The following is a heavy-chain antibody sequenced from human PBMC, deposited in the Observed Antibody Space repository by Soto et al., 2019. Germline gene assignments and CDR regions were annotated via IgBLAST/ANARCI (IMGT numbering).Heavy chain of an antibody. Sequence: PGGSLRLSCEASGFTFTSYAMSWVRQAPGKGLEWVSATSGSGDTTYYADSVKGRFTISRDNSEKRLYLQMNSPRAEDTAVYYCAKMVHGGYVSYFDSWGQGTLVTVSS. J-gene: IGHJ4*02. D-gene: IGHD5-12*01. V-gene: IGHV3-23*01. CDR2: TSGSGDTT. CDR3: AKMVHGGYVSYFDS. CDR1: GFTFTSYA.